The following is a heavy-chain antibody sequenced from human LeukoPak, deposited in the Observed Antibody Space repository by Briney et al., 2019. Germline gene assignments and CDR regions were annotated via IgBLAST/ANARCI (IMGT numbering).Heavy chain of an antibody. D-gene: IGHD1-14*01. CDR2: ISDDGST. V-gene: IGHV4-59*01. CDR1: GGSITSYY. Sequence: SETRSLTCTVSGGSITSYYWSWIRQPPGRGLEWIGYISDDGSTNYNPSLKSRVSLSVDTSKNQFSLNLTSVTAADTAVYFCARASTTFDDWGQGTLVTVSS. CDR3: ARASTTFDD. J-gene: IGHJ4*02.